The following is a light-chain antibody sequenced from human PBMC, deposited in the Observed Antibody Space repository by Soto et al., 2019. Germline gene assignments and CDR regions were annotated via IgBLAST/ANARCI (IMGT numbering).Light chain of an antibody. Sequence: QSALTQPASVSGSPGQSITISCTGTSSDVGAYTSVSWYQHHPGKAPKVMIYEVNKRPSGISNRFSGSKSVNTASLTISGLQPEDDAHYYCSSYTSDNRDYVFGTGTKVTVL. CDR1: SSDVGAYTS. V-gene: IGLV2-14*01. CDR3: SSYTSDNRDYV. J-gene: IGLJ1*01. CDR2: EVN.